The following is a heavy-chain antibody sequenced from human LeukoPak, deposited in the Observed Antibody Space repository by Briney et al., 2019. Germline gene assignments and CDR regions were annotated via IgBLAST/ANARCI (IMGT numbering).Heavy chain of an antibody. J-gene: IGHJ4*02. CDR3: ARWDDLLHFDY. CDR2: IRTGGDYI. CDR1: GFFFSAYR. V-gene: IGHV3-21*01. D-gene: IGHD3-3*01. Sequence: PRGSLRLSCATSGFFFSAYRMNWVRQAPGKGLEWVSSIRTGGDYIYYADSVQGRFTISRDNAKKSLYLQMNSLRVEDTAVYFCARWDDLLHFDYWGQGVLVTVSS.